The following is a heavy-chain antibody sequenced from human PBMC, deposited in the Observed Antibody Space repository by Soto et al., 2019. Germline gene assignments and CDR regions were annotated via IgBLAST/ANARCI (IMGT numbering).Heavy chain of an antibody. CDR2: IYYSGST. J-gene: IGHJ3*02. CDR3: ARRYGGAFAI. D-gene: IGHD3-10*01. Sequence: QVQLQESGPGLVKPSETLSLTCTVSGGSISSYYWSWIRQPPGKGLEWIGYIYYSGSTNYNPSLKGVTISVATSKNLVSPKRASVPAADTAVYYCARRYGGAFAIWGPGTMVTVSS. CDR1: GGSISSYY. V-gene: IGHV4-59*08.